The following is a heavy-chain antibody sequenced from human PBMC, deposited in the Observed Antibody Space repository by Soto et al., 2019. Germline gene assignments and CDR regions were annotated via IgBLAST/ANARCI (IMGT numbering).Heavy chain of an antibody. V-gene: IGHV4-34*01. Sequence: WTWIRQTPEKGLEWIGEINDSGNINYNPSLKSRVTILVDTAKKQISLRPSSVTAADTAVYYCARGLILWFGELSRRGGYYYYMDVWGKGTTVTVSS. CDR3: ARGLILWFGELSRRGGYYYYMDV. D-gene: IGHD3-10*01. J-gene: IGHJ6*03. CDR2: INDSGNI.